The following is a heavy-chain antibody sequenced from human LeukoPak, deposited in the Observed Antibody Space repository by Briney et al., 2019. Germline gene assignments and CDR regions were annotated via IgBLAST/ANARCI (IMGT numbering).Heavy chain of an antibody. V-gene: IGHV5-51*01. D-gene: IGHD6-13*01. Sequence: GESLKISCKGSGYSFTSYWIGWVRQMPGKGLEWVGIIYPGDSDTRYSPSFQGQVTISADKSISTAYLQWSSLKASDTAMYYCARQRTGQQLVLRYFDLWGRGTLVTVSS. CDR1: GYSFTSYW. J-gene: IGHJ2*01. CDR2: IYPGDSDT. CDR3: ARQRTGQQLVLRYFDL.